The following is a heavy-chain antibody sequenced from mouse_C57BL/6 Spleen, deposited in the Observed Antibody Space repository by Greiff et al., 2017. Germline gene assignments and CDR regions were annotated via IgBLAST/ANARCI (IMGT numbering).Heavy chain of an antibody. V-gene: IGHV1-80*01. Sequence: QVQLQQSGAELVKPGASVKISCKASGYASSSYWMNWVKQRPGKGLEWIGQIYPGDGDTNYNGKFKGKATLTADKSSSTAYMQLSSLTAEDSAVYFCARLGRDYFDYWGQGTTLTVSS. D-gene: IGHD4-1*01. J-gene: IGHJ2*01. CDR3: ARLGRDYFDY. CDR1: GYASSSYW. CDR2: IYPGDGDT.